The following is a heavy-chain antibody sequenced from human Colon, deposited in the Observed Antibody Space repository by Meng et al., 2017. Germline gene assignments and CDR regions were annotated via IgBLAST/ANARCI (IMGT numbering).Heavy chain of an antibody. D-gene: IGHD3-22*01. CDR1: GGSVSSGSYY. CDR3: ARGASDYDFDY. J-gene: IGHJ4*02. CDR2: IYYSGST. Sequence: VQLQESGPGLVMPSETLSLTCTVSGGSVSSGSYYWSWIRQPPGKGLEWIGYIYYSGSTNYNPSLKSRVTISVDTSKNQFSLKLSSVTAADTAVYYCARGASDYDFDYWGQGTLVTVSS. V-gene: IGHV4-61*01.